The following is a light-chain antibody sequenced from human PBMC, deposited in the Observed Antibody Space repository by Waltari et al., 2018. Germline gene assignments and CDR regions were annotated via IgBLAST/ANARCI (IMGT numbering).Light chain of an antibody. J-gene: IGKJ2*01. V-gene: IGKV4-1*01. CDR3: QQYYSATGYT. CDR2: WAS. Sequence: DIVMTQSPDYVAVSLGERATINCWSSQIVSHSSNNKNYLAWYQQKPGQPPKLLIYWASTRESGVPERFSGSGSGTDFTLTISSVQAEDVAVYYCQQYYSATGYTFGQGTKLEIK. CDR1: QIVSHSSNNKNY.